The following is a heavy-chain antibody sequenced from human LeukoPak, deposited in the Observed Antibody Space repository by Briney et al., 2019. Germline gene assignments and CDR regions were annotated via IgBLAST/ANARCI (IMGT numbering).Heavy chain of an antibody. V-gene: IGHV4-34*01. CDR1: GFTFSSYA. CDR3: ARSYYYGNNWFDP. CDR2: INHSGRT. Sequence: GSLRLSCAASGFTFSSYAMHWVRQPPGKGLEWIGEINHSGRTNYNPSLKSRVTISVDTSKNQFSLKLSSVTAADTAVYYCARSYYYGNNWFDPWGQGTLVTVSS. J-gene: IGHJ5*02. D-gene: IGHD3-10*01.